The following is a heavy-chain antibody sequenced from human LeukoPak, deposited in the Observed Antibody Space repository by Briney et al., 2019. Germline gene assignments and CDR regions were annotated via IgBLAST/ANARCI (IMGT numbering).Heavy chain of an antibody. CDR1: GFTFSIYA. CDR2: ISYDGSNK. Sequence: PGRSLRLSCAASGFTFSIYAMHCVRHAPGKGLEWVAVISYDGSNKYYADSVKGRFTISRENSKNTLYLQMNSLRAEDTAVYYCARVAAAVGIWGQGTLVTVSS. J-gene: IGHJ4*02. CDR3: ARVAAAVGI. V-gene: IGHV3-30-3*01. D-gene: IGHD6-13*01.